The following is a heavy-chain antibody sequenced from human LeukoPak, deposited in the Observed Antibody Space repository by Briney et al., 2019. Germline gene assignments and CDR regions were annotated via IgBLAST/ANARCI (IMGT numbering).Heavy chain of an antibody. CDR2: INSDGSGT. J-gene: IGHJ3*02. CDR1: GFTFSSYW. Sequence: PGGSLRLSCAASGFTFSSYWIHWVRQAPGKGLVWVSRINSDGSGTTYADSVKGRFTISRDNAKNTLYLQMNSLRAEDTAVYYCARTPSMTYVGDAFDIWGQGTMVTVSS. V-gene: IGHV3-74*01. CDR3: ARTPSMTYVGDAFDI. D-gene: IGHD2-15*01.